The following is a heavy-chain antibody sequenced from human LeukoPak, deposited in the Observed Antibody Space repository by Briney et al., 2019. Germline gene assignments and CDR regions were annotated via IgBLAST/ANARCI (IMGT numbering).Heavy chain of an antibody. CDR3: ARDTNIPESETFHY. J-gene: IGHJ4*02. Sequence: ASVKVSFKTSGYTFTNYGISWVRQAPGLGLEWMGWISAYNGNTNYAQKVQGRVTMTRDTSISTAYMELSGLRSDDTAVYYCARDTNIPESETFHYWGQGTLVTVSS. CDR2: ISAYNGNT. D-gene: IGHD2-2*02. V-gene: IGHV1-18*01. CDR1: GYTFTNYG.